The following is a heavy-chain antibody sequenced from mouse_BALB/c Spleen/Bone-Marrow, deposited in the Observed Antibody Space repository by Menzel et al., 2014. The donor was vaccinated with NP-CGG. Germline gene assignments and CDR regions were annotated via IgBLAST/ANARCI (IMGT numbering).Heavy chain of an antibody. Sequence: EVMLVESGAELVEPGASVKLSCTASGFNIKDTYIHWVKQRPEKGLEWIGRIDPANGNTKYDPKFQGKATITADTSSNTAYLQLSSLTSEDTAVYYCARYYYGSSYAMDYWGQGTSVTVSS. CDR3: ARYYYGSSYAMDY. V-gene: IGHV14-3*02. CDR1: GFNIKDTY. J-gene: IGHJ4*01. CDR2: IDPANGNT. D-gene: IGHD1-1*01.